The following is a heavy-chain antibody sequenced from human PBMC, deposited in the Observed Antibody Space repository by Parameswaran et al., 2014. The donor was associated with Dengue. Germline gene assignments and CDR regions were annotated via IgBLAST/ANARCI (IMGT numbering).Heavy chain of an antibody. V-gene: IGHV3-48*03. J-gene: IGHJ4*02. Sequence: WIRQPPGKGLEWVSYISSSGSTIYYADSVKGRFTISRDNAKNSLYLQMNSLRAEDTAVYYCARESYGDYIDYWGQGTLVTVSS. CDR3: ARESYGDYIDY. CDR2: ISSSGSTI. D-gene: IGHD4-17*01.